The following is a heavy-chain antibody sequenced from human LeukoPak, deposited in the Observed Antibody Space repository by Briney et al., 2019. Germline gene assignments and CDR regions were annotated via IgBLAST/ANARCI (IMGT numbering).Heavy chain of an antibody. D-gene: IGHD3-10*01. Sequence: SETLSLTCAVYGGSFSGYYWSWIRQPPGKGLEWIGEINRSGNTNYNPSLKSRVTISVDMSKNQFSLKLSSVTAADTAVYYCAIGDVGLLWFGEPRPFDYWGQGTLVTVSS. CDR3: AIGDVGLLWFGEPRPFDY. CDR1: GGSFSGYY. J-gene: IGHJ4*02. V-gene: IGHV4-34*01. CDR2: INRSGNT.